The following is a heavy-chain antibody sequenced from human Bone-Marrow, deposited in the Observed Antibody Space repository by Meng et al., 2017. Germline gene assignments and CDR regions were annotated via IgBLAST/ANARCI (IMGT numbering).Heavy chain of an antibody. CDR1: GFTFSSYW. J-gene: IGHJ3*02. CDR2: INWNGGST. Sequence: GGSLRLSCAVSGFTFSSYWLSWLRQAPGKGLERVSGINWNGGSTGYADSVNGRFTISRDNAKNMLYLQMDSLGADDTAVYYCARASSYSNGWLGAFDIWCQGTVVTVSS. D-gene: IGHD6-19*01. CDR3: ARASSYSNGWLGAFDI. V-gene: IGHV3-20*04.